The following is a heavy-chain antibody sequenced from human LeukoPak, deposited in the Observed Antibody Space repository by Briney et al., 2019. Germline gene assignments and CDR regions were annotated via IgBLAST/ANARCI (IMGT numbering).Heavy chain of an antibody. D-gene: IGHD3-9*01. CDR3: ARLGFAIFRTFEYYFDY. Sequence: PGESLKISCKGSGYSFTSYWIGWVRQMPGKGLEWMGIIYPGDSDTRYNPSFQGQVTISADKSISTAYLQWSSLKASDTAMYYCARLGFAIFRTFEYYFDYWGQGTLVTVSS. V-gene: IGHV5-51*01. CDR2: IYPGDSDT. J-gene: IGHJ4*02. CDR1: GYSFTSYW.